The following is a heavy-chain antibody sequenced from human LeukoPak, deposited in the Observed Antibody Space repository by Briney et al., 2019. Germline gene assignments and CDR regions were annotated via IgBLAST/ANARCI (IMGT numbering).Heavy chain of an antibody. V-gene: IGHV4-39*01. CDR3: ARGTATRAYYYYYMDV. J-gene: IGHJ6*03. CDR1: GDSISSRPYC. D-gene: IGHD5-18*01. Sequence: SETLSLTCTVSGDSISSRPYCWGWIRQPPGKGLEWLGSFFYSGSTNYKPSLKSRVTISVDTSKNQFSLKLSSVTAADTAVYYCARGTATRAYYYYYMDVWGKGTTVTVSS. CDR2: FFYSGST.